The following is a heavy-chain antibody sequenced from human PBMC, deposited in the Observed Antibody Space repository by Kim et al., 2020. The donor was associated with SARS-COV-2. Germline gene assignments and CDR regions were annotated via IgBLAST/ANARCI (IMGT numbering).Heavy chain of an antibody. Sequence: GGSLRLSCAASGFTFSSYAMSWVRQAPGKGLEWVSAISGSGGSTYYADSVKGRFTISRDNSENTLYLQMNSLRAEDTAVYYCAKIVQGSGSLLIDAFDIWGQGTMVTVSS. CDR3: AKIVQGSGSLLIDAFDI. J-gene: IGHJ3*02. CDR2: ISGSGGST. D-gene: IGHD3-10*01. V-gene: IGHV3-23*01. CDR1: GFTFSSYA.